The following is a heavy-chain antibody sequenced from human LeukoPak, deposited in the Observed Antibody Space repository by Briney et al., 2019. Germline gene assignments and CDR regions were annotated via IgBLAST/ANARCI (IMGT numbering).Heavy chain of an antibody. D-gene: IGHD3-9*01. Sequence: PSETLSLTCGLYGGAFSVYYWSWIRQPPGKGLEYIGEVNHSGRSNYNPSLKSRVTISVDTSKNQFSLKLSSVTAADTAVYYCARDPHDILTGFDYWGQGTLVTVSS. V-gene: IGHV4-34*01. CDR2: VNHSGRS. CDR3: ARDPHDILTGFDY. J-gene: IGHJ4*02. CDR1: GGAFSVYY.